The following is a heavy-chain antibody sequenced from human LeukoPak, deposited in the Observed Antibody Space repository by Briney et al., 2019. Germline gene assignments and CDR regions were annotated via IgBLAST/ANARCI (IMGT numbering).Heavy chain of an antibody. CDR2: IDTDGSST. J-gene: IGHJ4*02. V-gene: IGHV3-74*01. D-gene: IGHD6-13*01. Sequence: PGVSLRLSCAASGFTFSSYWMHWVRQAPGKGLVWVSRIDTDGSSTSYADSVKGRFTISRDNAKYTLYLQMSSLRADDTAVYYCILAAAGTEFDSWGQGSLVTVSS. CDR3: ILAAAGTEFDS. CDR1: GFTFSSYW.